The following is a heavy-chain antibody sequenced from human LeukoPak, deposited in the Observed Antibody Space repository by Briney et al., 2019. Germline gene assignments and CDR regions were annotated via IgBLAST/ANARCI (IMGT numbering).Heavy chain of an antibody. Sequence: PGGSLRLSCAASGFTFSSYGMHWVRQAPGKGLEWVAVISYDGSNKYYADSVKGRFTISRDNSKNTLYLQMNSLRAEDTAVYYCARDWGILGQQLARDYFDYWGQGTLVTVSS. V-gene: IGHV3-30*03. CDR2: ISYDGSNK. D-gene: IGHD6-13*01. CDR3: ARDWGILGQQLARDYFDY. J-gene: IGHJ4*02. CDR1: GFTFSSYG.